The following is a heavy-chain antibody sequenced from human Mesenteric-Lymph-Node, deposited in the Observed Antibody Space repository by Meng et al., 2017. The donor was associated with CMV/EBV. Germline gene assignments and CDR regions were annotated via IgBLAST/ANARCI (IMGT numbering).Heavy chain of an antibody. CDR2: TRNKANSYTT. D-gene: IGHD3-22*01. J-gene: IGHJ3*02. Sequence: GESLKISCAASGFTFSDHYMDWVRQAPGKGLEWVGRTRNKANSYTTEYAASVKGRFTISRDDSKNSLYLQMNSLKTEDTAVYYCATSSGSFYYDSMSVADDAFDIWGQGTMVTVSS. V-gene: IGHV3-72*01. CDR3: ATSSGSFYYDSMSVADDAFDI. CDR1: GFTFSDHY.